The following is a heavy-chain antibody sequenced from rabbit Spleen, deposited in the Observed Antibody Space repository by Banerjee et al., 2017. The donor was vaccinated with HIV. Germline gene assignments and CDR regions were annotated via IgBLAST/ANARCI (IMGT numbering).Heavy chain of an antibody. D-gene: IGHD1-1*01. CDR1: GFSFSTSYY. CDR2: IVTGSVST. V-gene: IGHV1S45*01. J-gene: IGHJ2*01. CDR3: ARNYVTAFDP. Sequence: EQLEESGGDRVKPEGSLTLTCTASGFSFSTSYYMCWVRQAPEKGLECIGCIVTGSVSTYYASWAKCRFTISKTSSTTVTLQMTSLTAADTASYFCARNYVTAFDPWGPGTIVNVS.